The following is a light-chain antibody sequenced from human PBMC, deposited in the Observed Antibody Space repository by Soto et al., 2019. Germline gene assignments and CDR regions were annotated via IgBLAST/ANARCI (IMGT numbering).Light chain of an antibody. Sequence: EIVLTQSPGTLSLSPGERATLSCRASQSVSNNYLAWYQQKPGQAPRLLIYGASSRAAGIPDRFGGSGSGADFTLTIRRLEPEDFAVYYCQHYGGFSSYTFAQCTKLEIK. V-gene: IGKV3-20*01. CDR2: GAS. J-gene: IGKJ2*01. CDR3: QHYGGFSSYT. CDR1: QSVSNNY.